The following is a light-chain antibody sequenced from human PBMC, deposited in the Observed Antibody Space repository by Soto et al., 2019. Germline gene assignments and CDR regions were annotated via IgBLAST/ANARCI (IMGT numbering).Light chain of an antibody. CDR3: QQSYRWPET. V-gene: IGKV3-11*01. CDR1: QSVTNF. Sequence: EIVLTQSPGTLSLSPGERATLSCRASQSVTNFLAWYQQKPGQSPSLLIYNASHRATGIPARFSGSGSGTDFTLTISSLEPEDFAVYYCQQSYRWPETFGQGTKVEIK. CDR2: NAS. J-gene: IGKJ1*01.